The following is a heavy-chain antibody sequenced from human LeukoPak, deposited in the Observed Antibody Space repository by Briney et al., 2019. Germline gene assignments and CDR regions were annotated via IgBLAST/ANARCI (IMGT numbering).Heavy chain of an antibody. Sequence: GGSLRLSCAASEFTFSSYAMSWVRQAPGKGLEWVSAISGSGGSTYYADSVKGRFTISRDNSKNTLYLQMNSLRAEDTAVYYCAAASSGWYQVVVYWGQGTLVTVSS. CDR3: AAASSGWYQVVVY. V-gene: IGHV3-23*01. CDR2: ISGSGGST. D-gene: IGHD6-19*01. CDR1: EFTFSSYA. J-gene: IGHJ4*02.